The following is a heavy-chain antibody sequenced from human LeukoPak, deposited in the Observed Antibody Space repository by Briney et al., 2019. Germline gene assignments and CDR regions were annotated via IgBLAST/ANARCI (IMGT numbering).Heavy chain of an antibody. V-gene: IGHV3-23*01. D-gene: IGHD1-7*01. CDR1: GFSFRSFA. Sequence: GGSLRLSCTASGFSFRSFAMSWVRQAPGQGLEWVSSISGGGEDTYYADSVKGRFTISRDNSETTLYLQMNSLGADDTALYYCARTIAQYANTWLYYYYGLDVWGQGTTVTVSS. CDR2: ISGGGEDT. CDR3: ARTIAQYANTWLYYYYGLDV. J-gene: IGHJ6*02.